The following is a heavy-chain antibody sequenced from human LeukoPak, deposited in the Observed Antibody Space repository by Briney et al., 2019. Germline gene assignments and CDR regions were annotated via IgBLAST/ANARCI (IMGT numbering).Heavy chain of an antibody. CDR3: AKSPLYYHGSGSQSLGYYFDY. V-gene: IGHV3-23*01. CDR2: ISGSGGST. D-gene: IGHD3-10*01. J-gene: IGHJ4*02. Sequence: PTGGSLRLSCAASGFTFSSYAMSWVRQAPGKGLEWVSAISGSGGSTYYADSVKGRFTISRDNSKNTLYLQMNSLRAEDTAVYYCAKSPLYYHGSGSQSLGYYFDYWGQGTLVTVSS. CDR1: GFTFSSYA.